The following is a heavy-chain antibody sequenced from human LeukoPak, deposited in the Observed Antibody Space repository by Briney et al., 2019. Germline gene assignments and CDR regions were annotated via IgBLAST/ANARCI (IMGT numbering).Heavy chain of an antibody. J-gene: IGHJ4*02. Sequence: SETLSLTCTVSGGSISSYYWSWIRQPPGKGLEWIGYIYYSGSTNYNPSLKSRVTISVDTSKNQFSLKLSSVTAADTAVYYCARNNRYGSGSFDYWGQGTLVTVSS. CDR3: ARNNRYGSGSFDY. V-gene: IGHV4-59*08. CDR1: GGSISSYY. CDR2: IYYSGST. D-gene: IGHD3-10*01.